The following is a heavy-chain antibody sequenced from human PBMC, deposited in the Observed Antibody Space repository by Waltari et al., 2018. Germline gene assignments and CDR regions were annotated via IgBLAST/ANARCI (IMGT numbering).Heavy chain of an antibody. Sequence: QVQLVESGGGVVQPGRSLRLSCAASGFTFSSYAMHWVRQAPGKGLEWVAVISYDGSNKYYADSVKGRFTISRDNSKNTLYPQMNSLRAEDTAVYYCARVDDYGDYCFDYWGQGTLVTVSS. J-gene: IGHJ4*02. CDR2: ISYDGSNK. V-gene: IGHV3-30*01. CDR1: GFTFSSYA. CDR3: ARVDDYGDYCFDY. D-gene: IGHD4-17*01.